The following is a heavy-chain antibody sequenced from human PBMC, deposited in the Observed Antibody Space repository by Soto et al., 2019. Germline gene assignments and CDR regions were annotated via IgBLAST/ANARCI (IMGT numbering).Heavy chain of an antibody. D-gene: IGHD3-10*01. V-gene: IGHV3-74*01. CDR1: GFTFSSYG. CDR2: INSDGSRT. Sequence: VQLVESGGGVVQPGRSLRLSCAASGFTFSSYGMHWVRQAPGKGLEWVSRINSDGSRTSYADSVTGRFTISRDNAKNTLYLQMNSLRVEDTALYYCARETYRSFYFDYWGQGTLVTVSS. J-gene: IGHJ4*02. CDR3: ARETYRSFYFDY.